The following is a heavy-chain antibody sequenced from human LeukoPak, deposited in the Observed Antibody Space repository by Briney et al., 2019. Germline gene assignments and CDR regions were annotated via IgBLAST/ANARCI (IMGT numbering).Heavy chain of an antibody. J-gene: IGHJ4*02. V-gene: IGHV3-30-3*01. CDR1: GFTFSSYA. Sequence: PGGSLRLSCAASGFTFSSYAMHWVRQAPGKGLEWVAVISYDGSNKYYADSVKGRFTIARDNSKNTLYLQMNSLRAEDTAVYYCARGILTGIDYFDYWGQGTPVTVSS. CDR2: ISYDGSNK. CDR3: ARGILTGIDYFDY. D-gene: IGHD3-9*01.